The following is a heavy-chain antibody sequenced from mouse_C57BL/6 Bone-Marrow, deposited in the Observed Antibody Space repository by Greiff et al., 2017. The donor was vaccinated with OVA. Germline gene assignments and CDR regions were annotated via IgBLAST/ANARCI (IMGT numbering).Heavy chain of an antibody. J-gene: IGHJ3*01. V-gene: IGHV1-59*01. D-gene: IGHD4-1*02. CDR1: GYTFTSYW. CDR3: ARRQLGRPFAY. CDR2: IDPSDSYT. Sequence: QVQLKQPGAELVRPGTSVKLSCKASGYTFTSYWMPWVKQRPGQGLEWIGVIDPSDSYTNYNQKFKGKATLTVDTSSSTAYMQLSSLTSEDSAVYYCARRQLGRPFAYWGQGTLVTVSA.